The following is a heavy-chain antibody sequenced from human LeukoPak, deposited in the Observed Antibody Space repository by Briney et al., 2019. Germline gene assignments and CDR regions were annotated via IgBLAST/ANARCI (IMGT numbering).Heavy chain of an antibody. CDR3: ARDRYSSSWYPHYYNWFDP. Sequence: SETLSLTCTVSGGSISSSSYYWGWIRQPPGKGLEWIGSIYYSGSTYYNPSLKSRVTISVDTSKNQFSLKLSSVTAADTAVYYCARDRYSSSWYPHYYNWFDPWGQGTLVTVSS. V-gene: IGHV4-39*07. CDR2: IYYSGST. D-gene: IGHD6-13*01. J-gene: IGHJ5*02. CDR1: GGSISSSSYY.